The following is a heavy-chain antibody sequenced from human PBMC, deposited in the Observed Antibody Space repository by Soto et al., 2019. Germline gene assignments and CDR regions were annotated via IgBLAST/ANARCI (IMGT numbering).Heavy chain of an antibody. D-gene: IGHD4-17*01. CDR2: IYSSGNT. CDR1: GASVNSDNYY. CDR3: ARGYSDYAY. V-gene: IGHV4-61*01. J-gene: IGHJ4*02. Sequence: QVQLQESGPGLVKPSETLSLTCTVSGASVNSDNYYWSWIRQPPGKGLEWIGYIYSSGNTNSNPSLKSRVTISADTSKNQFSLTVSSVTAADTAVYFCARGYSDYAYWGQGMLVTVSS.